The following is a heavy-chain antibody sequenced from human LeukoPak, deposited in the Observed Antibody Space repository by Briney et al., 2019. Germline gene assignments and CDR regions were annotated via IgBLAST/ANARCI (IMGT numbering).Heavy chain of an antibody. J-gene: IGHJ4*02. V-gene: IGHV3-30-3*01. CDR2: ISYDGSNK. Sequence: GGSLRLSCAASGFTFSSYAMHWVRQAPGKGLEWVAVISYDGSNKYYADSVKGRFTISRDNSKNTLYLQMNSLRAEDTAVYYCARGGRDSYGPADYWGQGTLVTVSS. CDR3: ARGGRDSYGPADY. CDR1: GFTFSSYA. D-gene: IGHD5-18*01.